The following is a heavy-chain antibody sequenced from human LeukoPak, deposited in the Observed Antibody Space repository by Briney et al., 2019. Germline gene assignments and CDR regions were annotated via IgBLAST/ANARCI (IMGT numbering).Heavy chain of an antibody. CDR2: IKQDGSEK. D-gene: IGHD6-13*01. CDR1: GFTFGDYA. V-gene: IGHV3-7*01. CDR3: ARVRNGFIAAAGTHFDY. J-gene: IGHJ4*02. Sequence: PGGSLRLSCTASGFTFGDYAMSWVRQAPGKGLEWVANIKQDGSEKYYVDSVKGRLTISRDNAKNSLYLQMNSLRAEDTAVYYCARVRNGFIAAAGTHFDYWGQGTLVTVSS.